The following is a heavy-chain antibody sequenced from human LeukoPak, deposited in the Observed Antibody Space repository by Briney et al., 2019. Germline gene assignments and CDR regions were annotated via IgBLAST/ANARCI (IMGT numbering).Heavy chain of an antibody. CDR1: GFTFSSCG. J-gene: IGHJ4*02. V-gene: IGHV3-30*02. CDR2: IRYDGSNK. Sequence: GGSLRLSCAASGFTFSSCGMHWVRQAPGKGLEWVAFIRYDGSNKYYADSLKGRFTISRDNSKNTLYLQMNSLRPEDSGVYYCAKGDWKWELPGTFYEYWGQGTQVTVSS. D-gene: IGHD1-26*01. CDR3: AKGDWKWELPGTFYEY.